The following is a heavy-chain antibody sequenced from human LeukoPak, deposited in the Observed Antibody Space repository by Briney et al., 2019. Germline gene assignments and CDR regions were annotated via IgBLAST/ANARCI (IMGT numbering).Heavy chain of an antibody. D-gene: IGHD3-10*01. CDR2: ISPSGDIT. V-gene: IGHV3-23*01. CDR1: GFTFSSHG. Sequence: GGTLRLSCAASGFTFSSHGINWVRQAPGEGLEWVSGISPSGDITYYTDSVQGRFTISRDNSKNMMYVQMNSLRAEDTAVYYCAKEAPNYYGSGSYLYMDVWGKGTTVTISS. J-gene: IGHJ6*03. CDR3: AKEAPNYYGSGSYLYMDV.